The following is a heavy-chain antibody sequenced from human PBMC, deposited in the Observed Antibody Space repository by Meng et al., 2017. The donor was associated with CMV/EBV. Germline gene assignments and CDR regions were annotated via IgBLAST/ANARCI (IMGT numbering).Heavy chain of an antibody. Sequence: ASVKVSCKASAYTFINYEINWVRQATGQGLEWVGWMSPNSGNAAYTQKFQGRVTITRNTSISTAYMELSSLRSEDTAVYYCARGLRAERRLPFQKNYYYYTMDVWGQGTTVTSP. CDR3: ARGLRAERRLPFQKNYYYYTMDV. D-gene: IGHD1-1*01. J-gene: IGHJ6*02. CDR2: MSPNSGNA. CDR1: AYTFINYE. V-gene: IGHV1-8*03.